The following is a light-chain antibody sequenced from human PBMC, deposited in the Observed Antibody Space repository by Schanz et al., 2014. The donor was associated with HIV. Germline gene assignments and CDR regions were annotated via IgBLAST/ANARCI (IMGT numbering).Light chain of an antibody. J-gene: IGKJ1*01. CDR1: ESVSSSL. V-gene: IGKV3-20*01. Sequence: EIVLTQSPGTLSLSPGERATLSCRASESVSSSLLAWYQQTPGQAPRLLIYGASSRATGIPDRFSGSGSGTDFTLTISRVEPEDFAVYYCQQYGNSPRTFGQGTKVEI. CDR2: GAS. CDR3: QQYGNSPRT.